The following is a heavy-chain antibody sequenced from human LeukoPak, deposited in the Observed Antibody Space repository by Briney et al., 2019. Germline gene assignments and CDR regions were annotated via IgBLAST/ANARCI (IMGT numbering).Heavy chain of an antibody. V-gene: IGHV3-23*01. D-gene: IGHD3-10*01. J-gene: IGHJ4*02. CDR3: AKCIPMAMGY. CDR2: IDGSGDTI. Sequence: PGGSLRLSCAASGFTFSSSAMNWVRQAPGKGLEWVSAIDGSGDTIYYADSVKGRFTISRDNSKNTLYVQMNSLRVEDTAVYFCAKCIPMAMGYWGQGTLVTVSS. CDR1: GFTFSSSA.